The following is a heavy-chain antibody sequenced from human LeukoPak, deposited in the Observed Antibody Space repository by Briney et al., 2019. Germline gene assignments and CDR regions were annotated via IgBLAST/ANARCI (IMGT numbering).Heavy chain of an antibody. CDR2: IKPNNGGT. Sequence: ASVKVSCKASGYTFTGYYMHWVRQAPGQGLEWMGWIKPNNGGTDYAQKFQGRVTMTRDTSISTAYMELSRLRSDDTAVYYCARARGDIVVVPAAIWFDPWGQGTLVTVSS. CDR3: ARARGDIVVVPAAIWFDP. CDR1: GYTFTGYY. J-gene: IGHJ5*02. D-gene: IGHD2-2*01. V-gene: IGHV1-2*02.